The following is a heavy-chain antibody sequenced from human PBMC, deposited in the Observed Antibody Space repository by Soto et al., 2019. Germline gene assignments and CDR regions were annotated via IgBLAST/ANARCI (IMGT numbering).Heavy chain of an antibody. V-gene: IGHV4-34*01. CDR3: ALTWIQLSYFDY. CDR2: INHSGNT. J-gene: IGHJ4*02. Sequence: SETLSLTCAVYGGSFSGYYWSWIRQPPGKGLEWIGEINHSGNTNYNPSLKSRVTISVDTSKNQFSLKLSSVTAADTAVYYCALTWIQLSYFDYWGQGTLVTVSS. CDR1: GGSFSGYY. D-gene: IGHD5-18*01.